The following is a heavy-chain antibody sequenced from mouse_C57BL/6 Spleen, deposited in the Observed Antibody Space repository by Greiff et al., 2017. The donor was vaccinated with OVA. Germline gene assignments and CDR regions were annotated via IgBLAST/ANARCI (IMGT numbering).Heavy chain of an antibody. CDR3: ARFGVYYFDY. CDR2: IPPNSGST. V-gene: IGHV1-64*01. CDR1: GYTFTSYW. J-gene: IGHJ2*01. Sequence: VQLQQPGAELVKPGASVTLSCKASGYTFTSYWMHWVKQRPGQGLEWIGMIPPNSGSTNYNEKFKGKATLTVDKSSSTAYMQLRSLTSEDAAVYYCARFGVYYFDYWGQGTTLTVSS.